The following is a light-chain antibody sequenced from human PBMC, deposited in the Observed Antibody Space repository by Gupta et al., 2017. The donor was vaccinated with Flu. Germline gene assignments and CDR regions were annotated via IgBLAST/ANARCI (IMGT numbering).Light chain of an antibody. CDR3: QQRSGLPMYT. Sequence: VLTQSPATLSLSPGDRAILSCRASQSVNIYLAWYQQKPGQPPRLLMFDASKRAAGIPDRFSGSGSGTDFTLTISTREPEDFAVYYCQQRSGLPMYTFGQGTKVEI. CDR1: QSVNIY. V-gene: IGKV3-11*01. CDR2: DAS. J-gene: IGKJ2*01.